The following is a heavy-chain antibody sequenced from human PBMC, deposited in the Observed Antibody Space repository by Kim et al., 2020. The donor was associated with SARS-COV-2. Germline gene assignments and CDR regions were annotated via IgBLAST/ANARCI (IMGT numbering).Heavy chain of an antibody. CDR1: GYTFTSYG. V-gene: IGHV1-18*01. CDR3: AREDSITMVRGVIPFFDY. CDR2: ISAYNGNT. Sequence: ASVKVSCKASGYTFTSYGISWVRQAPGQGLEWMGWISAYNGNTNYAQKLQGRVTMTTDTSTSTAYMELRSLRSDDTAVYYCAREDSITMVRGVIPFFDYWGQGTLVTVSS. J-gene: IGHJ4*02. D-gene: IGHD3-10*01.